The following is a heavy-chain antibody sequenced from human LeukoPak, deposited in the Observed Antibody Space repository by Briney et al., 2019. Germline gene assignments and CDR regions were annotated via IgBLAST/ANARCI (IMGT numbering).Heavy chain of an antibody. D-gene: IGHD1-1*01. CDR2: IYYSGST. V-gene: IGHV4-59*01. CDR1: GGSISSYY. CDR3: ARVERTWFDP. J-gene: IGHJ5*02. Sequence: PSETLSLTCTVAGGSISSYYWSWIRQPPGKGLERIGYIYYSGSTNYNPSLKSRVTISVDTSKNQFSLKLSSVTAADTAVYYCARVERTWFDPWGQGTLVTVSS.